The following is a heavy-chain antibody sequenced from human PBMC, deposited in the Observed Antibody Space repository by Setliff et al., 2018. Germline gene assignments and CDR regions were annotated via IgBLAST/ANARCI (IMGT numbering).Heavy chain of an antibody. Sequence: PGGSLRLSCAASGFTFCTYVMTWVRQAPGKGLEWVSSIHGEGINTYYADSVKGRFTISRDNSKNTLFLQMNSLRADDTAVYYCMKKIIAGGGPPYDYFDYWGQGTLVTVSS. CDR3: MKKIIAGGGPPYDYFDY. D-gene: IGHD1-26*01. CDR2: IHGEGINT. CDR1: GFTFCTYV. J-gene: IGHJ4*02. V-gene: IGHV3-23*01.